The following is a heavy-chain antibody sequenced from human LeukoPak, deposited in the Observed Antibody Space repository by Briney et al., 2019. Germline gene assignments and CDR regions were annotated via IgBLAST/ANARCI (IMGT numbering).Heavy chain of an antibody. CDR3: TIKALLPVDY. D-gene: IGHD2/OR15-2a*01. CDR2: IRSKAYGGTT. V-gene: IGHV3-49*04. J-gene: IGHJ4*02. Sequence: GGSLRLSCTASGFTFGDYAMSWVRQAPGKGLEWVGFIRSKAYGGTTEYAASVKGRFTISRDDSKSIAYLQMNSLKTEDTAVYYCTIKALLPVDYWGQGTLVTVSS. CDR1: GFTFGDYA.